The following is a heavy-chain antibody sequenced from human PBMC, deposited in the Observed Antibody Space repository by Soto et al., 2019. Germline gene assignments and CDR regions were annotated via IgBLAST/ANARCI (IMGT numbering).Heavy chain of an antibody. CDR1: GGXFSSYA. CDR3: ARDRGETS. V-gene: IGHV1-69*01. CDR2: IIPIFGTA. Sequence: QXQLVXSXXEVXXPGSXVKVXCXASGGXFSSYAIXXXXXXPGQGLEWMGGIIPIFGTANYAQKFQGRVTITADESTXTAYMELSSLRSEDTAVYYCARDRGETSWGQGTLVTVSS. J-gene: IGHJ4*02. D-gene: IGHD3-10*01.